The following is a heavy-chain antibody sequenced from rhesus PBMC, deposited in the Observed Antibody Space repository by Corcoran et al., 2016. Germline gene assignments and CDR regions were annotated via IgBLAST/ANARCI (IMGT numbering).Heavy chain of an antibody. J-gene: IGHJ5-1*01. Sequence: QVTLKESGPALVKPTQTLTLTCTFSGFSISTTGTGVGWIRQPPGKALEWLASIYWNDNKYYNPSLNSRLTISKDTSKNQVVLTLTNMDPVDTATYYCARVIYVSYSSDRFDVWGPGVLVTVSS. CDR1: GFSISTTGTG. D-gene: IGHD3-16*01. CDR2: IYWNDNK. V-gene: IGHV2-95*01. CDR3: ARVIYVSYSSDRFDV.